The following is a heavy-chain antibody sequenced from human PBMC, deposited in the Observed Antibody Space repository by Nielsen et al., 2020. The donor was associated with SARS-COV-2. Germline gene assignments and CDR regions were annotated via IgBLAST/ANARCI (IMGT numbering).Heavy chain of an antibody. J-gene: IGHJ3*02. CDR1: GFTFSSYE. D-gene: IGHD3-3*01. CDR3: ARVGSDDFWSGYYADAFDI. CDR2: ISSSGSTI. V-gene: IGHV3-48*03. Sequence: LSLTCAASGFTFSSYEMNWVRQAPGKGLEWVSYISSSGSTIYYADSVKGRFTISRDNAKNSLYLQMNSLRAEDTAVYYCARVGSDDFWSGYYADAFDIWGQGTMVTVSS.